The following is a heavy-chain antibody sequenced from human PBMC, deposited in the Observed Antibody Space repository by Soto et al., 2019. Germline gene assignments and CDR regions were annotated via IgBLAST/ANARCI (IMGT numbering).Heavy chain of an antibody. CDR2: IIPIFGTA. D-gene: IGHD3-10*02. CDR1: GGTFSSYA. CDR3: SCVRGPCPRLDRPWGSVY. J-gene: IGHJ4*02. Sequence: ASVKVSCKASGGTFSSYAISWVRQAPGQGLEWMGGIIPIFGTANYAQKFQGRVTITADESTSTAYMELSSLRSEDTAVYYCSCVRGPCPRLDRPWGSVYWGQGSLVTVSS. V-gene: IGHV1-69*13.